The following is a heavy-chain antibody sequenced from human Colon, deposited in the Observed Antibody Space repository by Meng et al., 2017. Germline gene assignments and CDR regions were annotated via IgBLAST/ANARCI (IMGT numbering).Heavy chain of an antibody. CDR2: TYYRSEWQN. V-gene: IGHV6-1*01. CDR3: TTWYGEY. CDR1: GDSVSSNRAL. J-gene: IGHJ4*02. Sequence: QVQLQQPGPGLVKPSQPLSLTCAISGDSVSSNRALWYWVRQSPSRGLEWLGQTYYRSEWQNHYGVSVKSRITITADTSRNQFSLNLNSVTPEDTAVYYCTTWYGEYWGQGTLVTVSS. D-gene: IGHD3-10*01.